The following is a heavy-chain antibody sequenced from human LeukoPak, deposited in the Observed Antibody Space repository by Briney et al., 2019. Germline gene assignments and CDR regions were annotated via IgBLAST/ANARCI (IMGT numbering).Heavy chain of an antibody. Sequence: PSETLSLTCTVSGGSISSYYWSWIRQPPGKGLEWIGYIYYSGSTNYNPSLKSRVTISVDTPKNQFSLKLSSVTAADTAVYYCARADGSGSYLNYYYYYYMDVWGKGTTVTVSS. CDR3: ARADGSGSYLNYYYYYYMDV. D-gene: IGHD3-10*01. CDR1: GGSISSYY. J-gene: IGHJ6*03. CDR2: IYYSGST. V-gene: IGHV4-59*01.